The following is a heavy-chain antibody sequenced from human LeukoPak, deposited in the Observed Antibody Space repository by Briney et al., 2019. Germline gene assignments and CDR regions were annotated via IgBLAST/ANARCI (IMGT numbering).Heavy chain of an antibody. V-gene: IGHV4-59*01. CDR3: TRDRRDGYNYVDY. Sequence: SETLSLTCTVSGGSISNYYWSWIRQPPGKGLEWIGYISYTGSTDYNPSLKSRVTISVDTSKNQFFLKLNSVTAADTAVYYCTRDRRDGYNYVDYWGQGTLVTVSS. D-gene: IGHD5-24*01. J-gene: IGHJ4*02. CDR1: GGSISNYY. CDR2: ISYTGST.